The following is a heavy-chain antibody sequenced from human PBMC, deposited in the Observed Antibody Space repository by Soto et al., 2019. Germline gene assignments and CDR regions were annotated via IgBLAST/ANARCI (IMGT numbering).Heavy chain of an antibody. CDR2: IYYSGTT. Sequence: QLQLQESGPGLVKPSETLSLTCSVSGGSISRSLSYWGWIRQPPGKGLEWIGSIYYSGTTYYKPSLEGRVTISLNTSKNQFSLKLTSVTAAGTAVDYCARHVSRHGDYLFDSWGQGTLVTVSS. V-gene: IGHV4-39*01. D-gene: IGHD4-17*01. CDR1: GGSISRSLSY. J-gene: IGHJ4*02. CDR3: ARHVSRHGDYLFDS.